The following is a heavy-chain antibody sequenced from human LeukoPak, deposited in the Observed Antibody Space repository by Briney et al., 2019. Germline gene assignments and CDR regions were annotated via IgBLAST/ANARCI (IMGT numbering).Heavy chain of an antibody. J-gene: IGHJ1*01. CDR3: ARRRYYDSTGYFE. V-gene: IGHV4-39*02. CDR2: IYYTGKT. CDR1: GDFISSSSYY. D-gene: IGHD3-22*01. Sequence: PSETLSLTYTVSGDFISSSSYYWGWIRQPPGKGLEWIGDIYYTGKTYYNPSLKSRVFISIDTSKNYFSLNLNFVTAADTAVYYCARRRYYDSTGYFEWGRGSLVTVSS.